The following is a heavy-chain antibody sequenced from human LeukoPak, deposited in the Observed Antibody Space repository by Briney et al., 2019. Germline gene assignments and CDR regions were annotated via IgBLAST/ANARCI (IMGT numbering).Heavy chain of an antibody. V-gene: IGHV3-48*03. D-gene: IGHD5-18*01. J-gene: IGHJ3*02. CDR1: GFTFSSYE. CDR2: ISSSGSTI. Sequence: GGSLRLSCAASGFTFSSYEMNWVRQAPGKGLEWVSYISSSGSTIYYADSVKGRFTISRDNAKNSLYLQMNSLRAEDTAVYYCARDDATAMANDAFDIWGQGTIVTVSS. CDR3: ARDDATAMANDAFDI.